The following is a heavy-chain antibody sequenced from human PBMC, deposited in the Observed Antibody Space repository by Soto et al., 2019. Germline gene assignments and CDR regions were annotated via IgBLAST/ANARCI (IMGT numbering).Heavy chain of an antibody. Sequence: RLSCAASGFTFSSYAMSWVRQAPGKGLEWVSAISGSGGSTYYADSVKGRFTISRDNSKNTLYLQMNSLRAEDTAVYYCAKVKKQWLVSPFDYWGQGTLVTVSS. CDR2: ISGSGGST. J-gene: IGHJ4*02. D-gene: IGHD6-19*01. CDR1: GFTFSSYA. V-gene: IGHV3-23*01. CDR3: AKVKKQWLVSPFDY.